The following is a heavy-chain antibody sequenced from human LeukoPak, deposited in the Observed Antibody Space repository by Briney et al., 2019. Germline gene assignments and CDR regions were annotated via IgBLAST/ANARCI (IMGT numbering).Heavy chain of an antibody. J-gene: IGHJ5*02. V-gene: IGHV3-73*01. CDR3: TRDRGTCNCLDP. CDR2: IDRPAKSYAT. D-gene: IGHD1-26*01. Sequence: GGTLKLSCAASGFTLSDSAIHWVRQASGKGLEWVGLIDRPAKSYATAYGASVGGRFTISRDDSKNTAYLQMDSLKTEDTALYYCTRDRGTCNCLDPWGQGTLVTVSS. CDR1: GFTLSDSA.